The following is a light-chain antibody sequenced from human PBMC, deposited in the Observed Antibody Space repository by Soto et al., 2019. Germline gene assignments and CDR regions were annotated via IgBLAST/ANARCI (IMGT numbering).Light chain of an antibody. V-gene: IGKV1-33*01. CDR1: HDIVNY. Sequence: DIQMTQSPSSLSVAVGDSVTITCQASHDIVNYLNWYQQRPGKAPKLLIYEASNLETGVPSRFRGSGSGTDYTLTISSLQPEDVGTYYCQQYDDLWATFGGGTKVEI. J-gene: IGKJ4*01. CDR3: QQYDDLWAT. CDR2: EAS.